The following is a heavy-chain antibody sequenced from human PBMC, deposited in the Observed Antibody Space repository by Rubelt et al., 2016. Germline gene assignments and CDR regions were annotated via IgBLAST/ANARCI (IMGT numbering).Heavy chain of an antibody. D-gene: IGHD2/OR15-2a*01. CDR2: INYSGNA. J-gene: IGHJ4*02. CDR1: GGSFRGYY. V-gene: IGHV4-34*02. Sequence: QVQLQQWGAGLLRPSETLSLTCAVYGGSFRGYYWSWIRQSPGKGLQWIGEINYSGNANYTPSLKSRLTVSMDTSKNQFSRRRSSVPAASTAVYYGARENLSSSVNRLPLLVDYWGQGTLVTVSS. CDR3: ARENLSSSVNRLPLLVDY.